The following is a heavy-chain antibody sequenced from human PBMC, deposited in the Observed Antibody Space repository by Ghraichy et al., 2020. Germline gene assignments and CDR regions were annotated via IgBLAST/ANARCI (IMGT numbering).Heavy chain of an antibody. CDR2: IYYSGST. CDR3: ARESSDSYSDLDY. D-gene: IGHD5-24*01. V-gene: IGHV4-59*01. Sequence: SETLSLTCTVSGDSISSYYWTWIRQPPGKGLEWIGNIYYSGSTNYNPSLKSRVTISVDTSKNQFSLKLRSVTTADTAVYYCARESSDSYSDLDYWGQGTLVTISS. J-gene: IGHJ4*02. CDR1: GDSISSYY.